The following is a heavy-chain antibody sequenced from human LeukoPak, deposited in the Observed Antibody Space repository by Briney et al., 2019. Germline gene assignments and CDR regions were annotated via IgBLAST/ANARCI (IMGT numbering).Heavy chain of an antibody. CDR2: INPNSGGT. D-gene: IGHD6-13*01. V-gene: IGHV1-2*06. Sequence: EASVKVSCKASGGTFSSYAISWVRQAPGQGLEWMGRINPNSGGTNYAQKFQGRVTMTRDTSISTAYMELSRLRSDDTAVYYCARLDSSSWTNWGQGTLVTVST. J-gene: IGHJ4*02. CDR3: ARLDSSSWTN. CDR1: GGTFSSYA.